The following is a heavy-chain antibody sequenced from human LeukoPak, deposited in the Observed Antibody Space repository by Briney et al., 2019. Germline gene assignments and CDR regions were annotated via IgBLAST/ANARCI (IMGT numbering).Heavy chain of an antibody. CDR1: GFTFSSYW. Sequence: GGSLRLSCAASGFTFSSYWMSWVRQAPGKGLEWVANIKQDGSEKYYVDSVKGRFTISRDNAKNSLYLQMNSLRAEDTAVYYCARASRGYSYGFDYWGQGTLVTVSS. J-gene: IGHJ4*02. CDR3: ARASRGYSYGFDY. V-gene: IGHV3-7*01. D-gene: IGHD5-18*01. CDR2: IKQDGSEK.